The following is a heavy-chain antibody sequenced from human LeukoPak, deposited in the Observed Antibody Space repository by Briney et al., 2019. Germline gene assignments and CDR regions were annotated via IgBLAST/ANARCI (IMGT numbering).Heavy chain of an antibody. D-gene: IGHD2/OR15-2a*01. J-gene: IGHJ4*02. CDR2: IYYTGNT. CDR3: ARSRMAIVGPFDY. Sequence: SETPSLTCTVSAGSINSDTYYWGWIRQPPGKGLEWIGSIYYTGNTYYNASLNSRVTISVDTSKNQFSLKLSSVTAADTAAYYCARSRMAIVGPFDYWGQGPLVTVSS. V-gene: IGHV4-39*01. CDR1: AGSINSDTYY.